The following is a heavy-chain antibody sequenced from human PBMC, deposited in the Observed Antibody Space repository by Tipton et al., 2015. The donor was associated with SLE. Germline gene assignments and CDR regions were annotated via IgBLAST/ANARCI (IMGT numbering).Heavy chain of an antibody. Sequence: TLSLTCTVSGGSISSYQWSWIRQSPGKGLEWIGYIYNRGSTKYNPSLKSRVTISLDTSKNQLSLKLTSLTNADTAVYYCARETIKVTGSRFDYWGQGLLVTVSS. CDR2: IYNRGST. CDR1: GGSISSYQ. D-gene: IGHD3-9*01. J-gene: IGHJ4*02. V-gene: IGHV4-59*01. CDR3: ARETIKVTGSRFDY.